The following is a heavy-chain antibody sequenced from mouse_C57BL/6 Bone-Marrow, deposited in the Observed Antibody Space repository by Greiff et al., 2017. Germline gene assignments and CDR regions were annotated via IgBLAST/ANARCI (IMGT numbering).Heavy chain of an antibody. CDR1: GYTFTSYW. Sequence: QVQLQQPGAELVRPGSSVKLSCKASGYTFTSYWMHWVKQRPIQGLEWIGNIDPSDSETHYNQKFKDKATLTVDKSSSTAYMQLSSLTSEDSAVXYCARGDYDYGGYFDVWGTGTTVTVSS. V-gene: IGHV1-52*01. CDR3: ARGDYDYGGYFDV. CDR2: IDPSDSET. D-gene: IGHD2-4*01. J-gene: IGHJ1*03.